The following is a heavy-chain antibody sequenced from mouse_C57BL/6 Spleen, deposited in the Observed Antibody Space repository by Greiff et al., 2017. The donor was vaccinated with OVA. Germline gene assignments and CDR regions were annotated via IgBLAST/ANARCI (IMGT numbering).Heavy chain of an antibody. J-gene: IGHJ1*03. V-gene: IGHV1-15*01. Sequence: VQLQQSGAELVRPGASVTLSCKASGYTFTDYEMHWVKQTPVHGLEWIGAIDPETGGTAYNQKFKSKATLTVDKSSSTAYMQLSSLTSEDSAVYYCLGSSYDFDVWGTGTTVTVSS. CDR2: IDPETGGT. CDR3: LGSSYDFDV. D-gene: IGHD1-1*01. CDR1: GYTFTDYE.